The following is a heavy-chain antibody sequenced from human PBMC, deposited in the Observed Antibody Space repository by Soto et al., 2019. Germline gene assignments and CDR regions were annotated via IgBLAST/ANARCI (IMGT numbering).Heavy chain of an antibody. CDR2: INSIGSYL. J-gene: IGHJ4*02. Sequence: GGSLSLSCAASGFTFSSYTMNWVRQAPGRGLEWVSNINSIGSYLWYVDSVQGRFTISRDNAKNSLYLQMNSLRAEDTAVYYCARDDYPYYDDSSGYHFDYWGQGALVTVSS. V-gene: IGHV3-21*01. CDR3: ARDDYPYYDDSSGYHFDY. D-gene: IGHD3-22*01. CDR1: GFTFSSYT.